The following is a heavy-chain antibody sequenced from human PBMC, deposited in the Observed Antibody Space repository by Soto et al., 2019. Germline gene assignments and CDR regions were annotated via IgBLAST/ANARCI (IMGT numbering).Heavy chain of an antibody. V-gene: IGHV3-7*03. CDR2: IKQDGSER. D-gene: IGHD3-3*01. CDR3: ARDVGPITIFGEALSGYFDF. J-gene: IGHJ4*02. CDR1: GGSISSSNW. Sequence: SSETLSLTCAVSGGSISSSNWWSWVRQAPGKGLEWLASIKQDGSERYYLDSVKGRFTISRDNAKDSLSLQMNSLRGEDTAFYYCARDVGPITIFGEALSGYFDFWGQGTPVTVSS.